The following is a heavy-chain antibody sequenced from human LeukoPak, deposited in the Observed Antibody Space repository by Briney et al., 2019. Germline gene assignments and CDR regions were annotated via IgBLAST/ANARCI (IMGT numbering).Heavy chain of an antibody. D-gene: IGHD3-22*01. CDR3: ARAPYYYGSSGYYNYFDY. CDR1: GGTFSSYA. Sequence: GASVKVSCKASGGTFSSYAISWVRQAPGQGLEWMGGIIPIFGTANYAQKFQGRVTITTDESTSTAYMELSSLRSEDTAVYYCARAPYYYGSSGYYNYFDYWGQGTLVTVSS. J-gene: IGHJ4*02. V-gene: IGHV1-69*05. CDR2: IIPIFGTA.